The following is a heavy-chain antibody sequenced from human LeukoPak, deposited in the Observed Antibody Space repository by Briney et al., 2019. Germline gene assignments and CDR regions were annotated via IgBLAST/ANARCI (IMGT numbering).Heavy chain of an antibody. V-gene: IGHV3-21*01. Sequence: GGSLRLSCAASGFTFSSYAMSWVRQAPGKGLEWVSSISSSSRYIYYADSMKGRFTISRDNAKNSLYLQMNSLRAEDTAVYYCARDQGGDCSGGTCPYYYYYMDVWGKGTTVTISS. CDR2: ISSSSRYI. J-gene: IGHJ6*03. CDR3: ARDQGGDCSGGTCPYYYYYMDV. D-gene: IGHD2-15*01. CDR1: GFTFSSYA.